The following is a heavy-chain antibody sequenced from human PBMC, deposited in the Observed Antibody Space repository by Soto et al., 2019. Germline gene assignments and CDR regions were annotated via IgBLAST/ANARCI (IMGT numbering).Heavy chain of an antibody. J-gene: IGHJ4*02. Sequence: TLSLTCTVSGGSISSGGYYWSWIRQHPGKGLEWIGYIYYSGSTYYNPSLKSRVTISVDTPKNQFSLKLSSVTAADTAVYYCARDPVPRGYFDYWGQGTLVTVSS. CDR3: ARDPVPRGYFDY. CDR2: IYYSGST. D-gene: IGHD3-10*01. V-gene: IGHV4-31*03. CDR1: GGSISSGGYY.